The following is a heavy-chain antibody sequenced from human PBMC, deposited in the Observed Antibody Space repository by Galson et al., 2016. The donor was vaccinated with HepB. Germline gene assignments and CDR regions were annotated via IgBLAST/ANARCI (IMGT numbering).Heavy chain of an antibody. D-gene: IGHD2-2*01. Sequence: SLRLSCAASGFTFSSYCMHWVRQAPGKGLEYISSISNDGRSRYFVDSVRGRFTISRDNSKNTVYLQMSSLRPEDSATYYCLKSGYCGITDCFHAFDIWGQGTMVTVSS. J-gene: IGHJ3*02. V-gene: IGHV3-64D*08. CDR3: LKSGYCGITDCFHAFDI. CDR2: ISNDGRSR. CDR1: GFTFSSYC.